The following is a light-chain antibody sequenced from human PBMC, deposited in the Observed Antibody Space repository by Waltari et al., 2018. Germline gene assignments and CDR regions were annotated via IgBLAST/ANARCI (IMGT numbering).Light chain of an antibody. CDR3: TSYTVSTPLV. Sequence: QSALTQPASVSGSPGQSITISCTGPSSHVGSYDYVSWYQQHPGKAPKPIINEVSNRPSGVSNRFSGSKSGNTASLTISGLQAEDEADYYCTSYTVSTPLVFGGGTKLTVL. V-gene: IGLV2-14*01. CDR1: SSHVGSYDY. J-gene: IGLJ3*02. CDR2: EVS.